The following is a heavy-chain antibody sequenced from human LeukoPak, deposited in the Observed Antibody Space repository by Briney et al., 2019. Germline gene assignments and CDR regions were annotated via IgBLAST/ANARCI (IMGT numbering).Heavy chain of an antibody. CDR3: ARDTLGEGDDSDYAVYYFDY. CDR2: IKQDGNEK. J-gene: IGHJ4*02. V-gene: IGHV3-7*01. CDR1: GFTFSSYW. D-gene: IGHD5-12*01. Sequence: GGSLRLSCAASGFTFSSYWMSWVRQAPGKGLEWVANIKQDGNEKYYVDSVKGRFTISRDNAKNSLYLQMNSLRGEDTAVYYCARDTLGEGDDSDYAVYYFDYWGQGTLVTVSS.